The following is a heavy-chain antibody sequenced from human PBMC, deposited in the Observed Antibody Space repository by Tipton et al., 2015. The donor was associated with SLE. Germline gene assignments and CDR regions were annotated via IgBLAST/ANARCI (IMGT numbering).Heavy chain of an antibody. V-gene: IGHV3-74*03. CDR1: GFTFSNYW. J-gene: IGHJ4*02. D-gene: IGHD2-2*01. Sequence: SLRLSCAAPGFTFSNYWMHWVRQTPGKGLMWVSRIITDGTTTTYADSVQGRFIISRDNAKNTLYLQMNSLRVEDTAVYYCARGYGTTWYFFDYWGQGTLVTVSS. CDR3: ARGYGTTWYFFDY. CDR2: IITDGTTT.